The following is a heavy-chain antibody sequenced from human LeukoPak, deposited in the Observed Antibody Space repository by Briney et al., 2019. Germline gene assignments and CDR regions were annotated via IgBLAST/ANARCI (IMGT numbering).Heavy chain of an antibody. Sequence: GGSLRLSCAASGFTFSSYGMHWVRQAPGKGLEWVAFIRYDGSNKYYADSVRGRFTISRDNSKNTLYLQMSTLKTEDTAVYYCAKVGRDGDTSLHYFDFWGQGILVTVSS. CDR3: AKVGRDGDTSLHYFDF. CDR2: IRYDGSNK. D-gene: IGHD4-17*01. J-gene: IGHJ4*02. CDR1: GFTFSSYG. V-gene: IGHV3-30*02.